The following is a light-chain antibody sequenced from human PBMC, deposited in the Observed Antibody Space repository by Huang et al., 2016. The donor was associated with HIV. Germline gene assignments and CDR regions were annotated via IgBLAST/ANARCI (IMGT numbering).Light chain of an antibody. J-gene: IGKJ3*01. CDR1: RSVFYSFNNKNY. CDR2: WAS. Sequence: DILMTQSPGFLAVSLGERATINCRSSRSVFYSFNNKNYLAWYQKKPGQSPRLLIHWASTRASGVPDRFSGSGSGTDFTLTISSLQAEDVAIYYCQQYYTTPFTFGPGTKVDIK. CDR3: QQYYTTPFT. V-gene: IGKV4-1*01.